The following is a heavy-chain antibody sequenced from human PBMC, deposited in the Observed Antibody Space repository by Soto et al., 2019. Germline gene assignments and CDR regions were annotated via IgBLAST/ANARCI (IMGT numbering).Heavy chain of an antibody. Sequence: EVQLVESGGGLVQPGGSLRLSCAASGFTFSSYWMHWVRQAPGKGLVWVSRLKSDGSGTTYADAVKGRLTISRDNAKNTLDLQMNSLRAEDTAVYYCVRGDADYYDGNGYLGRHWGQGTLVTVSS. CDR2: LKSDGSGT. J-gene: IGHJ4*02. CDR1: GFTFSSYW. D-gene: IGHD3-22*01. V-gene: IGHV3-74*01. CDR3: VRGDADYYDGNGYLGRH.